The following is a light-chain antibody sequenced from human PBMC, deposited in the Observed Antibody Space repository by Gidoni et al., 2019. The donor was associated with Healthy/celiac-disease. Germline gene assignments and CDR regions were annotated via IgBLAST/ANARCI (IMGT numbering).Light chain of an antibody. Sequence: QPALTQPASVSGSPGQTITISCTGTSSDVGSYNLVSWNQQHPGKAPNHMIYEVSKRPSGVSTRFSASKSGNTASLTISVLHAEDEADYYCCSYAGSSTMFGGGTKLTVL. CDR1: SSDVGSYNL. CDR3: CSYAGSSTM. CDR2: EVS. V-gene: IGLV2-23*02. J-gene: IGLJ3*02.